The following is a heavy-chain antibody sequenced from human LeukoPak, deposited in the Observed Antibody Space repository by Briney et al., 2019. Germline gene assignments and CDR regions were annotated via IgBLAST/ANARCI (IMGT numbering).Heavy chain of an antibody. CDR1: GFTFSSYA. CDR3: AKDGRVRGVIITLAI. Sequence: GGSLRLSCAASGFTFSSYAMSWVRQAPGKWLEWVSAISGSGGSTYYADSVKGRFTISRDNSKNTLYLQMNSLRAEDTAVYYCAKDGRVRGVIITLAIWGQGTLVTVSS. V-gene: IGHV3-23*01. D-gene: IGHD3-10*01. J-gene: IGHJ4*02. CDR2: ISGSGGST.